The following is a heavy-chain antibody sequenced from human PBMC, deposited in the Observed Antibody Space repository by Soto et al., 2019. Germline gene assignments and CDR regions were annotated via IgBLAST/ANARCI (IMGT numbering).Heavy chain of an antibody. Sequence: QLHLVQSGAVVKKPGASVTVSCSASGYPVTAYYMHWVRQAPGRGLEWMGGINPATGAAKYTQKFQGGVTMTKDTSTSTGFMELSGLTSEDTAVFYCARGGGVGVAGSAAFDMWGQGTLVTVSS. D-gene: IGHD3-3*01. V-gene: IGHV1-2*02. CDR3: ARGGGVGVAGSAAFDM. CDR2: INPATGAA. CDR1: GYPVTAYY. J-gene: IGHJ3*02.